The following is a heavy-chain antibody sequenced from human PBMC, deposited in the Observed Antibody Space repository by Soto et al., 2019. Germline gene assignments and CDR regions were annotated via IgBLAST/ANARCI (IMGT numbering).Heavy chain of an antibody. CDR1: GFTFNNYA. Sequence: GGSLRLSCAASGFTFNNYAMNWVRQAPGKGLEWVSGISGSGGSTYYADSVKGRFTISRDNSKNTLYLQMNSLRAEDTAVYYCAKDHKTTVTSWGYFDYWGQGTLVTVSS. D-gene: IGHD4-17*01. CDR2: ISGSGGST. V-gene: IGHV3-23*01. J-gene: IGHJ4*02. CDR3: AKDHKTTVTSWGYFDY.